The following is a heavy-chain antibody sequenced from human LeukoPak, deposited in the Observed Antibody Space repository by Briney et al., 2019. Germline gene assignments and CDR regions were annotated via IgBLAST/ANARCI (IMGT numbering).Heavy chain of an antibody. D-gene: IGHD3-16*02. CDR1: GGSFSGYY. J-gene: IGHJ4*02. V-gene: IGHV4-34*01. CDR2: INHSGST. CDR3: ASTTYYDYVWGSYRYFDY. Sequence: PSETLSLTCAVYGGSFSGYYWSWIRQPPGKGLEWIGEINHSGSTNYNPSLKSRVTISVDTSKNQFSLKLSSVTAADTAVYYCASTTYYDYVWGSYRYFDYWGQGTLVTVSS.